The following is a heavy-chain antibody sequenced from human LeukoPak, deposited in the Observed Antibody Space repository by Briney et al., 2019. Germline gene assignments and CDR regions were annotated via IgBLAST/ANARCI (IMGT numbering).Heavy chain of an antibody. CDR3: AKGKVNHLGALDY. CDR2: VSESGDGT. J-gene: IGHJ4*02. V-gene: IGHV3-23*01. CDR1: GFSFSSYA. Sequence: GGSLRLSCAASGFSFSSYAMSWVRQAPGKGLEWVSSVSESGDGTYYADSVMGRFIISRDDSRKTFHLQMDSLRADDTAIYYCAKGKVNHLGALDYWGQGTLVTVSS. D-gene: IGHD1-26*01.